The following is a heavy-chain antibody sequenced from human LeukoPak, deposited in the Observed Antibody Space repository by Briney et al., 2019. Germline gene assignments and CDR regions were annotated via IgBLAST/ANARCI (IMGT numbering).Heavy chain of an antibody. CDR2: ISYDGGSNK. D-gene: IGHD6-6*01. J-gene: IGHJ4*02. Sequence: GGSLRLSCAASGLPFRAYAMHWFRQAPGKGLEWGALISYDGGSNKYYADSVKGRFTISRDNSKNTLCLQMNSLRAEDTAVYYCAREERGHLVGYWGQGTLVTVSS. CDR3: AREERGHLVGY. V-gene: IGHV3-30-3*01. CDR1: GLPFRAYA.